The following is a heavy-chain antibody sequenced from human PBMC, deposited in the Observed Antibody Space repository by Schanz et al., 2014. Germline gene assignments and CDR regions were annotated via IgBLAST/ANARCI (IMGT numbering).Heavy chain of an antibody. CDR1: GGSLSGYY. D-gene: IGHD3-3*01. Sequence: QVQLQQWGAGLLKPSETLSLSCAVYGGSLSGYYWGWVRQPPRKGLEWIGEINQSGRAIYNPSLRSRVPIPLDTSNNQFSLKVTSVTAADTALYFCARGYDFWSGLRGGDYWGQGTLVTVSS. CDR3: ARGYDFWSGLRGGDY. J-gene: IGHJ4*02. V-gene: IGHV4-34*01. CDR2: INQSGRA.